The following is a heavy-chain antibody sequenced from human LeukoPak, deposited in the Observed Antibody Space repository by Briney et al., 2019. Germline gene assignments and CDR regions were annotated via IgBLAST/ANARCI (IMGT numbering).Heavy chain of an antibody. D-gene: IGHD3-10*01. V-gene: IGHV3-30*01. CDR1: GFNFSSYA. CDR2: VSAHGLDK. Sequence: GGSLRLSCAASGFNFSSYAMHWVRLAPGKGLECLAVVSAHGLDKFYASSVRGRFTISKDTSKNTLSLQMNSLRSDDSGVYYCARAFTPGIRKALWIGDSLWDQGTLVTVSS. CDR3: ARAFTPGIRKALWIGDSL. J-gene: IGHJ4*02.